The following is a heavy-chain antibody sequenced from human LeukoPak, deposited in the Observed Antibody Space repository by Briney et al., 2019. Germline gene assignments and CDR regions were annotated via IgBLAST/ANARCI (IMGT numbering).Heavy chain of an antibody. CDR3: ASGSPSEYYYDSSGFSDPFRY. Sequence: SETLSLTCTVSGGSISSYYWSWIWQPAGKGLEWIGRIYTSGSTNYNPSLKSRVTMSVDTSKNKFSLKLSSVTAADTAVYYCASGSPSEYYYDSSGFSDPFRYWGQGTLVTVSS. D-gene: IGHD3-22*01. J-gene: IGHJ4*02. V-gene: IGHV4-4*07. CDR1: GGSISSYY. CDR2: IYTSGST.